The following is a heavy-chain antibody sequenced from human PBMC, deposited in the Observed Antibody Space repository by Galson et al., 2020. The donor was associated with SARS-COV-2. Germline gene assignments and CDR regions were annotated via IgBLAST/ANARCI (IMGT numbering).Heavy chain of an antibody. CDR3: AKYMASTMMDV. V-gene: IGHV4-39*01. Sequence: SETLSLNCTVSGGSTSSTTYYWGWIRQAPGKGLEWIGSIYYSGSAQYNPSLKSRATILIDTSRNQFFLTLTSMTAADTAVYYCAKYMASTMMDVWGQGTTVTVSS. CDR1: GGSTSSTTYY. D-gene: IGHD5-12*01. CDR2: IYYSGSA. J-gene: IGHJ6*02.